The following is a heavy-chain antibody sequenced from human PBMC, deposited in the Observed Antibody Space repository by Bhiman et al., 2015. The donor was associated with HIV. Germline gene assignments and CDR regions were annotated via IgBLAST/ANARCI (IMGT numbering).Heavy chain of an antibody. V-gene: IGHV3-30*04. J-gene: IGHJ5*02. CDR2: ISFHGGNT. Sequence: QEQLVESGGAVVPPGRSLRLSCAGSGFNFSNYAMNWVRQAPGKGLEWVALISFHGGNTYYAGSVKGRFTVSRDNSRSTLYLQILSLRPEDTALYYCARLSDYTDYVIPSDLWGQGTLVTVSS. CDR3: ARLSDYTDYVIPSDL. CDR1: GFNFSNYA. D-gene: IGHD4-11*01.